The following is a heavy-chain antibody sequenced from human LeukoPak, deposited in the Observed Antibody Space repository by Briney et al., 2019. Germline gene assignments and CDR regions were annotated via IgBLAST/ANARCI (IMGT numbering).Heavy chain of an antibody. Sequence: ASVTLSFTSSVYAFTVYYMNWGRQAPGPGLGRVGGITPNRGGTNYAQKLQGRVTMTRDTPKSTAYMELSRLRSDNTAVYYCERWVVEATWVDYWGQGTLVTVSS. CDR1: VYAFTVYY. D-gene: IGHD1-26*01. V-gene: IGHV1-2*02. CDR2: ITPNRGGT. J-gene: IGHJ4*02. CDR3: ERWVVEATWVDY.